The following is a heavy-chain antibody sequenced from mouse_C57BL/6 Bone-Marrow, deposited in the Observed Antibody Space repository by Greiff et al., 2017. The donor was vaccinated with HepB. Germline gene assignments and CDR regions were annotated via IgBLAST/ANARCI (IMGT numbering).Heavy chain of an antibody. J-gene: IGHJ3*01. Sequence: VQLQQSGPELVKPGASVKIPCKASGYTFTDYNMDWVKQSHGKSLEWIGDINPNNGGTIYNQKFKGKATLTVDKSSSTAYMELRSLTSEDTALYYCARGGIYCGNYAWFAYWGQGTLVTVSA. CDR2: INPNNGGT. V-gene: IGHV1-18*01. CDR1: GYTFTDYN. CDR3: ARGGIYCGNYAWFAY. D-gene: IGHD2-1*01.